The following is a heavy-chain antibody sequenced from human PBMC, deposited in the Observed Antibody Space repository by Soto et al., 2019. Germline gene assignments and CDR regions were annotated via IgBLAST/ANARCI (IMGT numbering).Heavy chain of an antibody. J-gene: IGHJ4*02. Sequence: QIQLLQSGAEVKKPGASVKVTCKASGYTFRNFGISWVRQAPGQGLEWMGWISAYNANANYAQKFQGRLTMTADTSTSRADRELRSLGPEETAVYCCEREHRYFSYWCQGTLITVSA. V-gene: IGHV1-18*01. CDR3: EREHRYFSY. CDR2: ISAYNANA. CDR1: GYTFRNFG.